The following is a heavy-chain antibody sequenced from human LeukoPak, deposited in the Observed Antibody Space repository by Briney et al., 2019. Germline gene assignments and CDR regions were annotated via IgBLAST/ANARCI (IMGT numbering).Heavy chain of an antibody. CDR3: ARGKRSSEVDV. CDR1: GGTFSSYT. CDR2: IIPILGIA. J-gene: IGHJ6*02. D-gene: IGHD6-19*01. V-gene: IGHV1-69*02. Sequence: ASVKVSCKASGGTFSSYTISWVRQAPGQGLEWMGRIIPILGIANYAQKSQGRVTITADKSTSTAYMELSSLRSEDTAVYYCARGKRSSEVDVWGQGTTVTVSS.